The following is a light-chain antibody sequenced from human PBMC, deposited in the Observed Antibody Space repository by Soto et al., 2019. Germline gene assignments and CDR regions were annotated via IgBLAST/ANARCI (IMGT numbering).Light chain of an antibody. CDR1: QSISSW. V-gene: IGKV1-5*01. Sequence: DIQMTQSPSTLSASVGDRVTITCRASQSISSWLAWYQQKPGKAPKLLIYVASSLESGVPSRFSGSGSGTEFTLTISSLQPDDFATYYCQQYNSYSFGQGTKVDIK. CDR3: QQYNSYS. CDR2: VAS. J-gene: IGKJ1*01.